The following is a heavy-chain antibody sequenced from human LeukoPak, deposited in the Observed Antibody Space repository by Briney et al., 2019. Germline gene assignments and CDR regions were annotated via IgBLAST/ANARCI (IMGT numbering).Heavy chain of an antibody. J-gene: IGHJ4*02. V-gene: IGHV4-59*01. CDR2: IYYSGST. Sequence: SETLSLTCTVSGGSISSYYWSWIRQPPGKGLEWIGYIYYSGSTNYNPSLKSRVTISVDTSKNQFTLKLSSVTAADTAVYYCARVEAAAAALDYWGQGTLVTVSS. D-gene: IGHD6-13*01. CDR1: GGSISSYY. CDR3: ARVEAAAAALDY.